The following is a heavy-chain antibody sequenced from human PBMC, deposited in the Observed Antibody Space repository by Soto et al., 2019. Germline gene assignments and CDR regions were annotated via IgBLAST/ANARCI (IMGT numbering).Heavy chain of an antibody. V-gene: IGHV1-18*04. Sequence: ASVKVSFKASGYTFTSYGISWVRQAPGQGFEWMGWISAYNGNTNYAQKLQGRVTMTTDTSTSTAYMELRSLRSDDTAVYYCARGFPVLKDIVVVVAAFDYWGQGPLVTVSS. J-gene: IGHJ4*02. CDR3: ARGFPVLKDIVVVVAAFDY. CDR1: GYTFTSYG. CDR2: ISAYNGNT. D-gene: IGHD2-15*01.